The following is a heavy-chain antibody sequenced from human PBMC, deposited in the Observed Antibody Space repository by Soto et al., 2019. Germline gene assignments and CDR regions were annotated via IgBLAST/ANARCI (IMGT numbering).Heavy chain of an antibody. V-gene: IGHV1-69*01. CDR2: IIPIFGTA. CDR1: GGTFSSYV. Sequence: QVQLVQSGAEVKKPGSSVKVSCKASGGTFSSYVISWVRQAPGQGLEWMGGIIPIFGTANYAQKFQGRVTITADESTSTAYMELSSLRSEDTAVYYCARDRGRDYYDSSGYYLLSKGHFDYWGQGTLVTVSS. J-gene: IGHJ4*02. D-gene: IGHD3-22*01. CDR3: ARDRGRDYYDSSGYYLLSKGHFDY.